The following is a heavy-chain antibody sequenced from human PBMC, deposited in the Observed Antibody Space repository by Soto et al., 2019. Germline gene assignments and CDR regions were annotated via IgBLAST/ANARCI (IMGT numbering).Heavy chain of an antibody. Sequence: QVQLVESGGGVVQPGRSLRLSCAASGFTFSSYGMHWVRQAPGKGLEWVAVISDDGSNKYYADSVKGRFTISRDYSKNTLYLQMNSLRAEDTAVYYCANYCRSTSCFSGGLEHWGQGTLVTVSS. CDR2: ISDDGSNK. CDR3: ANYCRSTSCFSGGLEH. J-gene: IGHJ5*02. D-gene: IGHD2-2*01. V-gene: IGHV3-30*18. CDR1: GFTFSSYG.